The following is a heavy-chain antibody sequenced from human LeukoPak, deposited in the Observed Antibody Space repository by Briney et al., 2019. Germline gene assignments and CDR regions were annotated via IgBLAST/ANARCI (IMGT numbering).Heavy chain of an antibody. CDR2: IYYSGST. J-gene: IGHJ6*03. CDR3: ARETSQKGAHYMDV. Sequence: RSETLSLTCTVSGGSTSSYYWSWIRQPPGKGLEWIGYIYYSGSTNYNPSLKSRVTISVDTSKNQFSLKLSSVTAADTAVYYCARETSQKGAHYMDVWGKGTTVTVSS. V-gene: IGHV4-59*01. D-gene: IGHD3-16*01. CDR1: GGSTSSYY.